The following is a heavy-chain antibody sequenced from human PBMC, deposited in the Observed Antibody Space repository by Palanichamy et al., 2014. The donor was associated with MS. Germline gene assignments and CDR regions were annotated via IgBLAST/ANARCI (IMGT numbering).Heavy chain of an antibody. CDR2: INQSGSN. CDR1: GGSFSGHY. V-gene: IGHV4-34*01. Sequence: QVQLQQWGAGLLKPSETLSLTCAVYGGSFSGHYWSWIRQPPGTGLEWIGEINQSGSNNYNPSLKSRVTMSADTSKKQFSLRLSSVTAADTALYYCARNQNYHDSRQGWYFDLWGRGTLVTVSS. CDR3: ARNQNYHDSRQGWYFDL. J-gene: IGHJ2*01. D-gene: IGHD3-22*01.